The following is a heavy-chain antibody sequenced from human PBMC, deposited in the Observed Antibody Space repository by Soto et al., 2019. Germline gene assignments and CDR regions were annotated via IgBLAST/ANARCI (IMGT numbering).Heavy chain of an antibody. CDR2: IYYSGST. CDR3: ARAPNLITIFGWLYFDY. V-gene: IGHV4-30-4*01. D-gene: IGHD3-3*01. CDR1: GGSISSGDYY. Sequence: SETLSLTCTVSGGSISSGDYYWSWIRQPPGKGLEWIGYIYYSGSTYYNPSIKSRVTISVDTSKNQFSLKLSSVTAADTAVYYCARAPNLITIFGWLYFDYWGQGTLVTVSS. J-gene: IGHJ4*02.